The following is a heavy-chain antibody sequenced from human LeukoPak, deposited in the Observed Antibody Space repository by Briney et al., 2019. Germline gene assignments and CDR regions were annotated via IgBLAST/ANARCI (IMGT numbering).Heavy chain of an antibody. CDR1: GGSFSGYY. Sequence: SPSETLSLTCAVYGGSFSGYYWSWIRQPPGKGLEWIGEINHSGSTNYNPSLKSRVTISVDTSKNQFSLKLSSVTAADTAVYYCARRPRYSGYGHLGYWGQGTLVTVSS. CDR2: INHSGST. V-gene: IGHV4-34*01. D-gene: IGHD5-12*01. J-gene: IGHJ4*02. CDR3: ARRPRYSGYGHLGY.